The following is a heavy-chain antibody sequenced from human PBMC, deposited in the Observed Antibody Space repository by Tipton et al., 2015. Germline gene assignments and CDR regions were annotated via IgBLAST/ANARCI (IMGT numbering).Heavy chain of an antibody. V-gene: IGHV4-38-2*01. Sequence: TLSLTCDVSGYSISSGYYWSWIRQPPGKELEWIGYIQYSGSTYYNPSLKSRVTISVDTSKNQFSLKLSSVTAADTAVYYCACQDYDSLTRDYQTVDYWGQGTLVTVSS. D-gene: IGHD3-9*01. CDR2: IQYSGST. CDR3: ACQDYDSLTRDYQTVDY. CDR1: GYSISSGYY. J-gene: IGHJ4*02.